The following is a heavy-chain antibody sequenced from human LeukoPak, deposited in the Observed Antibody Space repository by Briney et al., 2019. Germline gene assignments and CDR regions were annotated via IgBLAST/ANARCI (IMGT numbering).Heavy chain of an antibody. CDR3: AIVVVVAATNDAFDI. Sequence: GGSLRLSCAASGFTFSDYYMSWIRQAPGKGLEWVSYISSTSSYTNYADSVKGRFTISRDNAKNSLYLQMNSLRAEDTAVYYCAIVVVVAATNDAFDIWGQGTMVTVSS. CDR2: ISSTSSYT. V-gene: IGHV3-11*06. D-gene: IGHD2-15*01. J-gene: IGHJ3*02. CDR1: GFTFSDYY.